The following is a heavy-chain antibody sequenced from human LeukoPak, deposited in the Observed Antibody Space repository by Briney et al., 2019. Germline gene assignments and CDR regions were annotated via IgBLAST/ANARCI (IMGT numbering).Heavy chain of an antibody. V-gene: IGHV3-23*01. Sequence: GGSLRLSCATSGFTFSNSGMNWVRQAPGKGLEWVSTISGSGDSTYYADSVKGRFTSSRDNSKNTLYLQMNSLRAEDTAVYYCAKGAYYADWGQGTLVTVSS. D-gene: IGHD3-3*01. J-gene: IGHJ4*02. CDR3: AKGAYYAD. CDR2: ISGSGDST. CDR1: GFTFSNSG.